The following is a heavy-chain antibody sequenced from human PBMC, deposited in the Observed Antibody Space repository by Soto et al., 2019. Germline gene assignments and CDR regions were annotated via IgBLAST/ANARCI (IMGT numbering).Heavy chain of an antibody. CDR1: GYTFTSYY. V-gene: IGHV1-46*04. CDR3: VRSTVSDALDI. D-gene: IGHD2-2*01. J-gene: IGHJ3*02. CDR2: INPSSGST. Sequence: QVQLVQSGAEVKKPGASVKVSCKASGYTFTSYYLHWVRQAPGQGLVWMGIINPSSGSTIYAQKLRGRVTMTRDTSTSTVYMELSSLRSEDTAVYYCVRSTVSDALDIWGQGTMVTVSS.